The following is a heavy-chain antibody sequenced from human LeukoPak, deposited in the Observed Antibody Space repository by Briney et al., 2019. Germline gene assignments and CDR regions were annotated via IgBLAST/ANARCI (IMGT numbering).Heavy chain of an antibody. D-gene: IGHD3-10*01. CDR2: LSHRGNT. CDR1: GDSVSNDFYY. V-gene: IGHV4-39*01. CDR3: ARHNAPRRVGFDF. Sequence: SETLSLTCTVSGDSVSNDFYYWGWIRQPRGKGLEWVACLSHRGNTWYNPSLESRVTISVDTSKNRFSLNFNSVTAADTALYWCARHNAPRRVGFDFWGQGILVTVSS. J-gene: IGHJ4*02.